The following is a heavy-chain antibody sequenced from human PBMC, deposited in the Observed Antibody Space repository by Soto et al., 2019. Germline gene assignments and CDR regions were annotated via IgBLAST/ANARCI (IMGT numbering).Heavy chain of an antibody. CDR2: IYYSGST. Sequence: IRPPPGKGLEWIGSIYYSGSTYYNPSLKSRVTISVDTSKNQFSLKLSSVTAADTAVYYCAGPGMKWHYVWGSYRPTCGFDPWGQGTLVTVSA. D-gene: IGHD3-16*02. CDR3: AGPGMKWHYVWGSYRPTCGFDP. J-gene: IGHJ5*02. V-gene: IGHV4-39*01.